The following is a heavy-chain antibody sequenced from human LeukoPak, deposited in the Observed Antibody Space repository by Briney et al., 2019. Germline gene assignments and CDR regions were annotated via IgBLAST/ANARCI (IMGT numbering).Heavy chain of an antibody. D-gene: IGHD2-2*01. Sequence: SETLSLTCTVSGGSISSGGYYWSWIRQHPGKGLEWIGYIYYSGSTYYNPSLKSRATISVDTSKNQFSLKLSSVTAADTAVYYCARVPAAIGRWFDPWGQGTLVTVSS. CDR1: GGSISSGGYY. V-gene: IGHV4-31*03. CDR3: ARVPAAIGRWFDP. J-gene: IGHJ5*02. CDR2: IYYSGST.